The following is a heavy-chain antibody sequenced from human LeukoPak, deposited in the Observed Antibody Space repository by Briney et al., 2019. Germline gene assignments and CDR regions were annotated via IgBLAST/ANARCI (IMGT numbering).Heavy chain of an antibody. CDR2: MNPNSGNT. CDR3: ATRITMVRGSFRDDAFYI. CDR1: GYTFTSYD. Sequence: ASVKVSCKASGYTFTSYDINWVRQAPGQGLEWMGWMNPNSGNTGYAQKFQGRVTITRNTSISTAYMELSSLRSEDTAVYYCATRITMVRGSFRDDAFYIWGQGTMVTVSS. J-gene: IGHJ3*02. V-gene: IGHV1-8*03. D-gene: IGHD3-10*01.